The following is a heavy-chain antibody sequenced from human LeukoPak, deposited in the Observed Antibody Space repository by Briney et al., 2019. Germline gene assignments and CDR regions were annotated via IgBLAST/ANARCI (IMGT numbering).Heavy chain of an antibody. Sequence: GGSLRLSCAASGFTFSDSFMNWIRQVPGKGLEWLSYISHSGSNLDYAESVRGRFTISRDNANHSLYLQINSLRAEDTAVYYCARGDSSGVPDYWGQGTLVTVFS. CDR2: ISHSGSNL. CDR3: ARGDSSGVPDY. CDR1: GFTFSDSF. D-gene: IGHD3-22*01. J-gene: IGHJ4*02. V-gene: IGHV3-11*01.